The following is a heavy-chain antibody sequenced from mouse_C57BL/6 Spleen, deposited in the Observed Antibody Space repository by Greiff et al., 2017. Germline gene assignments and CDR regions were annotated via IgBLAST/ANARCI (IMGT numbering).Heavy chain of an antibody. J-gene: IGHJ4*01. Sequence: EVQLVESGGDLVKPGGSLKLSCAASGFTFSSYGMSWVRQTPDKRLEWVATISSGGSYTYYPDSVKGRFTISRDNAKNTLYLQMSSLKSEDTAMYYCARFYYDYAMDYWGQGTSVTVSS. CDR3: ARFYYDYAMDY. D-gene: IGHD1-1*01. CDR2: ISSGGSYT. CDR1: GFTFSSYG. V-gene: IGHV5-6*01.